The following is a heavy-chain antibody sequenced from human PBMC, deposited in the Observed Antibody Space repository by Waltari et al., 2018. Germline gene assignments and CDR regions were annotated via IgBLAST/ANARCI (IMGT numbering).Heavy chain of an antibody. CDR1: GYSISSGYY. CDR2: IYHRGST. CDR3: ARVDPVVTSYYFDY. D-gene: IGHD2-15*01. Sequence: QVQLQESGPGLVKPSETLSLTCTVSGYSISSGYYWGWIRQPPGKGLEWIGSIYHRGSTYYNPSLKSRVTISVDTSKNQFSLKLSSVTAADTAVYYCARVDPVVTSYYFDYWGQGTLVTVSS. J-gene: IGHJ4*02. V-gene: IGHV4-38-2*02.